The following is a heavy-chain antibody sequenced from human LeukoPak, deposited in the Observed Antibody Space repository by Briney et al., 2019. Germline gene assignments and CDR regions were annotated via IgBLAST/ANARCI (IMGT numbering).Heavy chain of an antibody. CDR3: ARGPNSNWSGLDF. CDR2: ISPTGSTT. Sequence: GGSLRLSCAASGFTFSIYSMNWVRQAPGKGLVWVSRISPTGSTTSYADSVKGRFTVSRDNAKNTLYLQVNNLRAEDTAVYYCARGPNSNWSGLDFWGQGTLLTVSS. D-gene: IGHD6-6*01. V-gene: IGHV3-74*01. J-gene: IGHJ4*02. CDR1: GFTFSIYS.